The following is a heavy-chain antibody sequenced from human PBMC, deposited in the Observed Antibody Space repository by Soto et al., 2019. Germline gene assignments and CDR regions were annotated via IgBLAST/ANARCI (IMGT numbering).Heavy chain of an antibody. CDR1: GFTFSNFW. Sequence: VGSLRLSCAASGFTFSNFWVHWVRQAPGKGLVWVSRASPDGSSTSYADSVKGRFTISRDNAKNMLYMEMNSLRAEDTAVYYCASHGSGDYFWFDPWGQGTLVTVSS. J-gene: IGHJ5*02. D-gene: IGHD4-17*01. CDR3: ASHGSGDYFWFDP. CDR2: ASPDGSST. V-gene: IGHV3-74*01.